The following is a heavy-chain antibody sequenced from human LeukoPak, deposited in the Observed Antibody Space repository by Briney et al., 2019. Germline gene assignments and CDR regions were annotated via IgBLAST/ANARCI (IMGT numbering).Heavy chain of an antibody. CDR3: ARQGPMYYFDY. J-gene: IGHJ4*02. Sequence: KPSETLSLTCTVSGGSIRSSIYYWAWIRQPPGKGLEWIGSIYSSGSTYYNPSLKSPVTISGDTSKNQFSLKLSSVTAADTAVYYCARQGPMYYFDYWGQGTLVTVSS. V-gene: IGHV4-39*01. CDR1: GGSIRSSIYY. CDR2: IYSSGST.